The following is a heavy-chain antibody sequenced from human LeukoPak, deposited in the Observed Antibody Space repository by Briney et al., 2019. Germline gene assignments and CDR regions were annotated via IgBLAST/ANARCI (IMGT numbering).Heavy chain of an antibody. CDR3: ARERDTALAPYFDY. J-gene: IGHJ4*02. V-gene: IGHV1-18*01. CDR1: GYSFIRYA. D-gene: IGHD5-18*01. CDR2: ISTYNGNT. Sequence: ASVKVSCKASGYSFIRYAITWVRPAPGQGLEWIGWISTYNGNTNYAQSLQGRLTLTTDTSTNTDYMEVRSLRSDDTAVYYCARERDTALAPYFDYWGQGTLVSVSS.